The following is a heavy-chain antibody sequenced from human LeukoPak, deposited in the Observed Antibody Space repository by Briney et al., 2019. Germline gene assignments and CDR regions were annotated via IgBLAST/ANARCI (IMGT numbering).Heavy chain of an antibody. J-gene: IGHJ1*01. D-gene: IGHD6-13*01. CDR2: IWYDGSNK. CDR3: ARDLTGEQQLVTQH. V-gene: IGHV3-33*01. CDR1: GFTFSSYG. Sequence: GESLRLSCAASGFTFSSYGMHWVRQAPGKGLEWVAVIWYDGSNKDYADYVKGRFTISRDNYKNTLYLQMNSVRAEDTAVYYCARDLTGEQQLVTQHWGQGTLVT.